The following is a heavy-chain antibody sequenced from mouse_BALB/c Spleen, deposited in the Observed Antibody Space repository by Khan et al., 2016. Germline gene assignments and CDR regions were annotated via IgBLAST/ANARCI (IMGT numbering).Heavy chain of an antibody. CDR3: AMGSYDSGYYYSIDY. J-gene: IGHJ4*01. Sequence: EVELVESGGGLVKPGGSLKLSCAASGFTFSSYVMSWVRQTPEKRLEWVASISTGGDIYYPDSVKGRCTITRDNARNILYLQMASLRSEDTSMYSCAMGSYDSGYYYSIDYWGQGPSVTVSS. D-gene: IGHD2-12*01. CDR2: ISTGGDI. V-gene: IGHV5-6-5*01. CDR1: GFTFSSYV.